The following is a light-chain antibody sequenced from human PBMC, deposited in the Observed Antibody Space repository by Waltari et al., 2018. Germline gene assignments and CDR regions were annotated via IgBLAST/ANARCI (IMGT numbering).Light chain of an antibody. V-gene: IGLV2-23*02. J-gene: IGLJ3*02. CDR1: SSDVGSYNL. Sequence: QSALTQPASVSGSPGQSITISCTETSSDVGSYNLVSWYQQHPGKAPKLMIYEVSKRPSGVSNRFSGSKSGNTASLTISGLQAEDEADYYCCSYAGSSTSRVFGGGTKLTVL. CDR2: EVS. CDR3: CSYAGSSTSRV.